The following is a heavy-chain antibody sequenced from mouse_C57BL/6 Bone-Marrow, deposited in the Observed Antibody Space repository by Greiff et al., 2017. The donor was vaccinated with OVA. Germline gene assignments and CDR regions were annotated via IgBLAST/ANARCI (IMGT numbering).Heavy chain of an antibody. J-gene: IGHJ3*01. CDR1: GFTFSDYY. CDR2: ISNGGGST. V-gene: IGHV5-12*01. CDR3: ARVNYGNYNGLAY. Sequence: EVKVEESGGGLVQPGGSLKLSCAASGFTFSDYYMYWVRQTPEKRLEWVAYISNGGGSTYYPDTVKGRFTISRDNAKNTLYLQMSRLKSEDTAMYYCARVNYGNYNGLAYWGQGTLVTVSA. D-gene: IGHD2-1*01.